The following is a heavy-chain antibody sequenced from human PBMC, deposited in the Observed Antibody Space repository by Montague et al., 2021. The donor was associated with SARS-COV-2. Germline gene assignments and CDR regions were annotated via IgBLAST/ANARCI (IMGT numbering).Heavy chain of an antibody. V-gene: IGHV3-53*04. CDR1: GFTVSSNY. CDR3: ARDHPVRRSDY. CDR2: IYSGGST. Sequence: SLRLSCAASGFTVSSNYMSWVRQAPGKGLEWASVIYSGGSTYYADSVKGRFTISRHNSKNTLYLQMHSLRAEDTAVYYCARDHPVRRSDYWGQGTLVTVSS. J-gene: IGHJ4*02. D-gene: IGHD1-14*01.